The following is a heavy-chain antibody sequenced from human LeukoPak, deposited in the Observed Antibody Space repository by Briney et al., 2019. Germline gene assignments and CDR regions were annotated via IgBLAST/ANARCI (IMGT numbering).Heavy chain of an antibody. CDR1: GFTVSSNY. J-gene: IGHJ3*02. V-gene: IGHV4-59*02. CDR3: ARDKWEPRYAFDI. CDR2: IYYSGST. D-gene: IGHD1-26*01. Sequence: GSLRLSCAASGFTVSSNYMSWVRQPPGKGLEWIGYIYYSGSTNYNPSLKSRVTISVDTSKNQFSLKMSSVTAADTAVYYCARDKWEPRYAFDIWGQGTMVTVSS.